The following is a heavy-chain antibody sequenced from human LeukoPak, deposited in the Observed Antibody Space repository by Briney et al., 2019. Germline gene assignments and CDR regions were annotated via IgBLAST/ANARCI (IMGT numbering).Heavy chain of an antibody. CDR2: INAGNGNT. Sequence: GASVKVSCKASGYTFTSYAMHWVRQAPGQRLEWMGWINAGNGNTKYSQKFQGRVTITRDTAASTAYMELSSLRSEDTAVYYCARLVGINLPSGWGSYRGGDYFDYWGQGTLVTVSS. CDR3: ARLVGINLPSGWGSYRGGDYFDY. J-gene: IGHJ4*02. V-gene: IGHV1-3*01. D-gene: IGHD3-16*02. CDR1: GYTFTSYA.